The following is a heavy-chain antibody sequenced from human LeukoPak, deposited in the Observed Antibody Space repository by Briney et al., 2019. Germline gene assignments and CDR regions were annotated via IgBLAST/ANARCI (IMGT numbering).Heavy chain of an antibody. CDR1: GFTFSSYA. CDR2: ISGSGGST. D-gene: IGHD1-26*01. CDR3: AKDRSSASSHGGFDP. V-gene: IGHV3-23*01. J-gene: IGHJ5*02. Sequence: GGSLRLSCAASGFTFSSYAMSWVRQAPGKGLEWVSAISGSGGSTYYADSVKGRFTISRDNSKNTLYLQKNSLRAEDTAAYYCAKDRSSASSHGGFDPSGQGTLGTASS.